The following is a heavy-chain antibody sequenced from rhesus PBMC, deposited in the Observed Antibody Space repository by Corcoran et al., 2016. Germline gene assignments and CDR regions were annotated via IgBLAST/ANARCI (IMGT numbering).Heavy chain of an antibody. V-gene: IGHV4-122*02. CDR3: ARVFGLVSPLAFDY. J-gene: IGHJ4*01. Sequence: QLQLQESCPGLVQLSETLSLTWAVSGYAINSGYGWTWIRQPPGKGLEWSGYISYTGATTYNPSYKSRVTISGDTSENQFSLRLNSVTAADTAVYYCARVFGLVSPLAFDYWGQGVLVTGSS. CDR2: ISYTGAT. D-gene: IGHD3-3*01. CDR1: GYAINSGYG.